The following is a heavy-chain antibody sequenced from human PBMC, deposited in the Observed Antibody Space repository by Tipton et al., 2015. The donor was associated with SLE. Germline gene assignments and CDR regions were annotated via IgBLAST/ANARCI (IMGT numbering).Heavy chain of an antibody. Sequence: VQLVQSGAEVKKPGESLKISCKGSGYSFTSYWIGWVRQMPGKGLEWMGIIYPGDSDTRYSPSFQGQVTISADNAISTPYLQWSSLKAPDPALYYWARQGIWFGELLPEYFQHWGQGTLVTVSS. V-gene: IGHV5-51*01. J-gene: IGHJ1*01. CDR1: GYSFTSYW. CDR3: ARQGIWFGELLPEYFQH. D-gene: IGHD3-10*01. CDR2: IYPGDSDT.